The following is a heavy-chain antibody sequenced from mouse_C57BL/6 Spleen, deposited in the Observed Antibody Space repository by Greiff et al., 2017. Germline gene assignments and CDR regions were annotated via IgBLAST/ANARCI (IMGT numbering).Heavy chain of an antibody. V-gene: IGHV1-61*01. CDR3: ARKSYDSNYFDY. D-gene: IGHD2-12*01. CDR2: IYPSDSET. Sequence: QVQLQQSGAELVRPGSSVKLSCKASGYTFTSYWMDWVKQRPGQGLELIGNIYPSDSETHYNQKFKDKATLTVDKSSSTAYMQLSSLTSEDSAVYYCARKSYDSNYFDYWGQGTTLTVSS. J-gene: IGHJ2*01. CDR1: GYTFTSYW.